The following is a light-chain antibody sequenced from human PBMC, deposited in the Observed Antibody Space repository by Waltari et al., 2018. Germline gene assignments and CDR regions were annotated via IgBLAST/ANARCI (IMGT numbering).Light chain of an antibody. V-gene: IGLV2-23*02. CDR2: DVS. CDR3: CSYAGSFTWV. J-gene: IGLJ3*02. CDR1: SSDVGGYNF. Sequence: QSALTQPASVSGSPGQSFTISCTGTSSDVGGYNFGSWYQQHPGKAPKLLIYDVSERPSGVSSRFSGSKSGNTASLTISGIQADDEADYYCCSYAGSFTWVFGGGTKVTVL.